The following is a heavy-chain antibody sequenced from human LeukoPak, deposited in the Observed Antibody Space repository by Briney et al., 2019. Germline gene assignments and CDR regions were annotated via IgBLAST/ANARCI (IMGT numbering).Heavy chain of an antibody. CDR2: ISSSSSYI. V-gene: IGHV3-21*01. CDR3: AREPPSVWSGYSTYFDF. D-gene: IGHD3-3*01. CDR1: GFTFSSYS. J-gene: IGHJ4*02. Sequence: KPGGSLRLSCAASGFTFSSYSMNWVRQAPGKGLEWVSSISSSSSYIYYADSVKGRFTISRDNAKNSLYLQMYSLRAEDTAVYYCAREPPSVWSGYSTYFDFWGQGTLVTVSS.